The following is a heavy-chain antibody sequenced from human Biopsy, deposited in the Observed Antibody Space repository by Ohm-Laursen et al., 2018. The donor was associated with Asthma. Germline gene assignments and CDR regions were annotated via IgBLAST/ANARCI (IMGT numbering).Heavy chain of an antibody. CDR2: IVFASGAT. V-gene: IGHV1-58*01. CDR3: AAGRSSLQGESLI. CDR1: GVALSGYT. D-gene: IGHD2/OR15-2a*01. J-gene: IGHJ4*01. Sequence: SVKVSCNVSGVALSGYTFEWVRQARGLGLEWIAWIVFASGATNYAQNFQDRLTVTRDMSAGSVSMELRGLSSTDTAVYYCAAGRSSLQGESLIWGQGTLVSVSS.